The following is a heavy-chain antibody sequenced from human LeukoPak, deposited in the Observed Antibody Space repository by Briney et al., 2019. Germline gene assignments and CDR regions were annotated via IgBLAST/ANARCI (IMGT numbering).Heavy chain of an antibody. J-gene: IGHJ4*02. CDR1: GLTFRNAW. V-gene: IGHV3-15*01. CDR3: TTDLVSGYYY. Sequence: GGSLRLSCAASGLTFRNAWMSWVRQAPGKGLEWVGRIKSKTDGGTTDYAAPVKGRFTISRDDSKNTLYLQMSSLKTEDTAVYYCTTDLVSGYYYWGQGTLVTVSS. D-gene: IGHD3-3*01. CDR2: IKSKTDGGTT.